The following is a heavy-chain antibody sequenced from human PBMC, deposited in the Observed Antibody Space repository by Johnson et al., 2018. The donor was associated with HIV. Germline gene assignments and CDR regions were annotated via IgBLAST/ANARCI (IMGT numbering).Heavy chain of an antibody. V-gene: IGHV3-30*03. J-gene: IGHJ3*01. D-gene: IGHD2-21*01. CDR2: TSYDGSNK. CDR3: ARGLSTQQIVVVIAIGYHPHAFDC. Sequence: QVQLVESGGGVVQPGRSLRLSCAASGFPFSSYGMHWVRQAPGKGLEWVAVTSYDGSNKYYADSVKGRFTISRDNSKNTLYLQMNSLRAEDTAVYYCARGLSTQQIVVVIAIGYHPHAFDCWGQGTMVTVSS. CDR1: GFPFSSYG.